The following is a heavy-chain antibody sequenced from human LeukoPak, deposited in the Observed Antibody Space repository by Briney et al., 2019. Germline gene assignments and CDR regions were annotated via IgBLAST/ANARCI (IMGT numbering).Heavy chain of an antibody. CDR1: GGSFSGYY. J-gene: IGHJ4*02. CDR3: ARAESLVTFDY. V-gene: IGHV4-34*01. D-gene: IGHD4-11*01. Sequence: PSETLSLTCAAYGGSFSGYYWSWIRQPPGKGLEWIGEINHSGSTNYNPSLKSRVTISVDTSKNQFSLKLSSVTAADTAVYYCARAESLVTFDYWGQGTLVIVSS. CDR2: INHSGST.